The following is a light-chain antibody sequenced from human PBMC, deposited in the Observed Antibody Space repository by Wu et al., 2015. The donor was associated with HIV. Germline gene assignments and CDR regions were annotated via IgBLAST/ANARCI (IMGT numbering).Light chain of an antibody. CDR1: QGIGNW. CDR3: QQYNTYLLA. V-gene: IGKV1-5*03. J-gene: IGKJ4*01. Sequence: DIQMTQSPSTLSASVGDRVTITCRASQGIGNWLAWYQQKPGEAPKILIYRASSLESGVPARFSGSGYGTEFTLTISSLQPDDFATYFCQQYNTYLLAFGGGTKVEI. CDR2: RAS.